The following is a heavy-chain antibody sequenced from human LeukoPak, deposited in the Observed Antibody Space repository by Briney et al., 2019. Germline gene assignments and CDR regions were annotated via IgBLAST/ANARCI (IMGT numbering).Heavy chain of an antibody. V-gene: IGHV4-30-4*01. CDR3: ARDLWFGEYGMDV. CDR2: IYYSGST. Sequence: PSQTLSLTCTVSGGSISSGDYYWSWIRQPPGKGLEWLGYIYYSGSTYYNPSLKSRVTISVDTSKNQFSLKLSSVTAADTAVYYCARDLWFGEYGMDVWGQGTTVTVSS. D-gene: IGHD3-10*01. CDR1: GGSISSGDYY. J-gene: IGHJ6*02.